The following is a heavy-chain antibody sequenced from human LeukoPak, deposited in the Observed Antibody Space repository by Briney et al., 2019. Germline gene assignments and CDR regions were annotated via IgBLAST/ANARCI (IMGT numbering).Heavy chain of an antibody. CDR1: GGSISSYY. V-gene: IGHV4-59*08. J-gene: IGHJ3*02. Sequence: SETLSLTCTVSGGSISSYYWSWIRQPPGKGLEWIGYIYYSGSTNYNPSPKSRVTISVDTSKNQFSLKLSSVTAADTAVYYCARADSYLQTRAFDIWGQGTMVTVSS. D-gene: IGHD5-24*01. CDR2: IYYSGST. CDR3: ARADSYLQTRAFDI.